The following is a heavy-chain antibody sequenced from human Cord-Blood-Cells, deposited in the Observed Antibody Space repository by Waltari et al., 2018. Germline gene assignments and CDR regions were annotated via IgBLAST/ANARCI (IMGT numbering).Heavy chain of an antibody. J-gene: IGHJ5*02. CDR2: LKHRGNT. D-gene: IGHD3-22*01. V-gene: IGHV4-34*01. CDR3: AFESRTERWFDP. CDR1: GGSFSGSY. Sequence: QVQLQQWGAGLLKPSETLSLTCAVYGGSFSGSYWSGICKPPGKGREWIGELKHRGNTNYNPSLKSRVTISVDTSKNQFSLKLSSVSAADTAVYYCAFESRTERWFDPWGQGTLVTVSS.